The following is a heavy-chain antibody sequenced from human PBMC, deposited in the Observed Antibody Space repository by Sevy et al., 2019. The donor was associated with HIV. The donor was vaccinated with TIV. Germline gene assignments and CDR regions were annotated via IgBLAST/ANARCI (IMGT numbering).Heavy chain of an antibody. CDR1: GYTFSSYA. J-gene: IGHJ5*02. D-gene: IGHD3-22*01. CDR3: ARVWNSDYYDSTGPNWFDP. Sequence: ASVKVSCKASGYTFSSYAITWVRQAPGQGLEWMGCINPNSGGTNYAQKFQGRVTMTRDTSISTAYMELSSLRSDDTAVYYCARVWNSDYYDSTGPNWFDPWGQGTLVTVSS. V-gene: IGHV1-2*02. CDR2: INPNSGGT.